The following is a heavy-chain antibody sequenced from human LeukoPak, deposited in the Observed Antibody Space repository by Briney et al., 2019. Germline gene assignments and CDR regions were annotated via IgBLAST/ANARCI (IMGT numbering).Heavy chain of an antibody. D-gene: IGHD3-22*01. CDR3: ARVWDSSGYFTWGGYFDY. CDR2: ISYDGSNK. Sequence: PGGSLRLSCAASGFTFSSYAMHWVRQAPGKGLEWVAVISYDGSNKYYADSVKGRFTISRDNSKNTLYLQMNSLRAEDTAVYYCARVWDSSGYFTWGGYFDYWGQGTLVTVSS. J-gene: IGHJ4*02. CDR1: GFTFSSYA. V-gene: IGHV3-30-3*01.